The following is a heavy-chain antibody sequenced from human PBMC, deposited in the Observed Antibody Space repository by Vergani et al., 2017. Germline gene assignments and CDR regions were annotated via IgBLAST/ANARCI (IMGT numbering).Heavy chain of an antibody. CDR1: GGSFTSYH. J-gene: IGHJ6*03. V-gene: IGHV4-34*01. CDR3: ARVNTETNVHLYYYYYMDV. D-gene: IGHD4-11*01. CDR2: IDHTGRP. Sequence: QVQLQQWGGGLLKPSETLSLTCVVIGGSFTSYHWTWLRQSPGEGLEWVGDIDHTGRPDYNPSLKSRLTMSVDKSRNQFSLPLNSVTATETAIYFCARVNTETNVHLYYYYYMDVWGQGTAVTVS.